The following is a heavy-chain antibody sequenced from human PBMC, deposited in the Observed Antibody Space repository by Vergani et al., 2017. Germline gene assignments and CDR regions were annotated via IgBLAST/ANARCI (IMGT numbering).Heavy chain of an antibody. V-gene: IGHV1-46*01. D-gene: IGHD6-13*01. CDR2: INTSGGST. CDR1: GYTFTSYY. J-gene: IGHJ4*02. CDR3: ARSGSWCSWGVY. Sequence: QVQLVQSGAEVKKPGASVKASCKASGYTFTSYYMHWVRQAPGQGLEWMGIINTSGGSTSYAQKFQGRVTMTRDTSTSTVYMELSSLRSEDTAVYYCARSGSWCSWGVYWGQGTLVTVSS.